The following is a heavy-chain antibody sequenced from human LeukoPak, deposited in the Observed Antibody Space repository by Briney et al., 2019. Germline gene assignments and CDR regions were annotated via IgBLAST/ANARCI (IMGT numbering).Heavy chain of an antibody. V-gene: IGHV6-1*01. CDR3: ASSAEMGTAHFDY. Sequence: SQTLSLTCAISGDSVSSDTAAWNWIRQSPSRGLEWLGRTYFRSKWYSDYAVSVKSRITINPDTSKNQFSLQLNSVTPEDTAVYYCASSAEMGTAHFDYWGQGTLVTVTS. D-gene: IGHD5-24*01. CDR1: GDSVSSDTAA. J-gene: IGHJ4*02. CDR2: TYFRSKWYS.